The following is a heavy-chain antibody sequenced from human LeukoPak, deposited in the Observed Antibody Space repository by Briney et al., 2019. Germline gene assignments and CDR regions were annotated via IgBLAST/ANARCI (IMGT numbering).Heavy chain of an antibody. V-gene: IGHV4-59*08. J-gene: IGHJ2*01. CDR1: GGSISSYY. CDR2: IYYSGST. CDR3: ARRADADWYFDL. Sequence: SETLSLTCTVSGGSISSYYWSWIRQPPGKGLEWIGYIYYSGSTNYNPSLKSRVTISVDTSKNQFSLKLSSVTAADTAMYYCARRADADWYFDLWGRGTLVTVSS.